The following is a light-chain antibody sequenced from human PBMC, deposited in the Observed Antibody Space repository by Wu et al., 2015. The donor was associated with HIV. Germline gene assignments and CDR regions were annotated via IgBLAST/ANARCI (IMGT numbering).Light chain of an antibody. V-gene: IGKV3-11*01. J-gene: IGKJ1*01. CDR1: QSISSY. Sequence: EIVLTQSPATLSLSPGERATLSCRASQSISSYLAWYQQKPGQAPRLLISDASNRATGIPARFSGSGSGTDFTLTISSLEPEDFAVYYCQHYYNWPPWTFGQGTKVDIK. CDR2: DAS. CDR3: QHYYNWPPWT.